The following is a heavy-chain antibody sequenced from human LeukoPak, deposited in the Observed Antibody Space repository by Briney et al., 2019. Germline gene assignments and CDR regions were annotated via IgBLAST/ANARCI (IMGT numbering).Heavy chain of an antibody. CDR2: IIPMFGTA. CDR3: ARGFYYDSSGHYYAGDH. V-gene: IGHV1-69*05. J-gene: IGHJ4*02. D-gene: IGHD3-22*01. Sequence: SVKVSCKASGGTFNNYGINWVRQAPGQGLEWMGRIIPMFGTANYAQKFQGRATITTDESTSTAYLELSSLRSEDTAVYYCARGFYYDSSGHYYAGDHWGQGTLVTVSS. CDR1: GGTFNNYG.